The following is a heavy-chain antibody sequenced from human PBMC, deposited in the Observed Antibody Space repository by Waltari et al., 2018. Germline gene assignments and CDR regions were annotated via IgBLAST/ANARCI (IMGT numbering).Heavy chain of an antibody. CDR2: SQSNRGGA. CDR1: GYTFTGYY. CDR3: ARDQSMTNYYYGMDV. V-gene: IGHV1-2*06. J-gene: IGHJ6*02. Sequence: QVQLMQSGAEVKKPGASVKVSCKASGYTFTGYYIHWVRQTPGQGLEWMGRSQSNRGGANFAQKFQGRVTMTRDTSTSTVYMELSRLTFDDTAVYYCARDQSMTNYYYGMDVWGQGTTVTVS.